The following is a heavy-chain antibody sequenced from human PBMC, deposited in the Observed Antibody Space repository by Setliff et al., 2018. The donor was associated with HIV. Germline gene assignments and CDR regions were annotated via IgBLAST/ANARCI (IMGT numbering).Heavy chain of an antibody. CDR2: IFYSGST. V-gene: IGHV4-59*08. CDR1: GGSISSYY. J-gene: IGHJ5*02. Sequence: SETLSLTCTVSGGSISSYYWSWIRQPPGKGLECIGYIFYSGSTYYIPSLKSRATISIDTSKNQLSLKLRSVTAADTAVYYCARIGSGWSVGWFDPWGQGTLVTVSS. CDR3: ARIGSGWSVGWFDP. D-gene: IGHD6-13*01.